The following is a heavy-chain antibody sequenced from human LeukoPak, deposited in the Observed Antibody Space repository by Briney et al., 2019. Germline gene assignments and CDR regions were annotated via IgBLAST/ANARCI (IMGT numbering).Heavy chain of an antibody. CDR2: IIPIFGTA. J-gene: IGHJ4*02. D-gene: IGHD5-18*01. CDR1: GGTFSSYA. CDR3: ARDQGGYSYGHFDY. Sequence: SVKVSCKASGGTFSSYAISWVRQAPGQGLEWMGGIIPIFGTANYAQKFQGRVTITADKSTSTAYMELSSLRSEDTAAYYCARDQGGYSYGHFDYWGQGTLVTVSS. V-gene: IGHV1-69*06.